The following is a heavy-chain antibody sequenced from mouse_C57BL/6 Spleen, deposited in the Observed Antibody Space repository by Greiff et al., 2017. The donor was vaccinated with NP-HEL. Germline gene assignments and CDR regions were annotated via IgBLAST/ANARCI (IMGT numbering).Heavy chain of an antibody. Sequence: QVHVKQSGAELARPGASVKLSCKASGYTFTSYGISWVKQRTGQGLEWIGEIYPRSGNTYYNEKFKGKATLTADKSSSTAYMELRSLTSEDSAVYFCASIYYDYDGYFDVWGTGTTVTVSS. CDR2: IYPRSGNT. CDR1: GYTFTSYG. J-gene: IGHJ1*03. D-gene: IGHD2-4*01. CDR3: ASIYYDYDGYFDV. V-gene: IGHV1-81*01.